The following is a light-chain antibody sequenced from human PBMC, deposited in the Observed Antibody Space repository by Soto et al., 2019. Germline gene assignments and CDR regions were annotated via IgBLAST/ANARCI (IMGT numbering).Light chain of an antibody. Sequence: IVMTQSPATLSVSPGERATLSCRAGQSVSSNLAWYQQKPGQSPRLLIYDASTRATGIPARFSGSGSGTESTLTIPSLQSEDFAAYCCQQYENWLSFGPGTNLDI. V-gene: IGKV3D-15*01. J-gene: IGKJ3*01. CDR3: QQYENWLS. CDR1: QSVSSN. CDR2: DAS.